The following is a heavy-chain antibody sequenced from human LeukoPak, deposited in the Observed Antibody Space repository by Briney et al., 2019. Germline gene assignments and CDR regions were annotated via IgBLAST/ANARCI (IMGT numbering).Heavy chain of an antibody. J-gene: IGHJ4*02. D-gene: IGHD6-13*01. V-gene: IGHV3-48*03. Sequence: PGGSLRLSCAASGFTFSSYEMNWVRQVPGKGLEWVSYISSSGSTIYYADSVKGRFTISRDNAKNSLYLQMNSLRAEDTAVYYCASLGYSSSWYFDYWGQGTLVTVSS. CDR1: GFTFSSYE. CDR2: ISSSGSTI. CDR3: ASLGYSSSWYFDY.